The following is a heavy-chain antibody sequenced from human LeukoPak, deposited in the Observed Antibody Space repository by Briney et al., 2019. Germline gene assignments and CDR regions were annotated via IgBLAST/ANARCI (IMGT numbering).Heavy chain of an antibody. CDR3: ARDGRGASTQYNWFDP. D-gene: IGHD4-17*01. J-gene: IGHJ5*02. V-gene: IGHV3-7*01. Sequence: PGGSLRLSCAASGFTFSNYWMSWVRQAPGKGLEWVANIKQDGSEKYYVDSVKGRFTISRDNAKTSLYLQMNSLRAEDTAVYYCARDGRGASTQYNWFDPWGQGTLATVSS. CDR1: GFTFSNYW. CDR2: IKQDGSEK.